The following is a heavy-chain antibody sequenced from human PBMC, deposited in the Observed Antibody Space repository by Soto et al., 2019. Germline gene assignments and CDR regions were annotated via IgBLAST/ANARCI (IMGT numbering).Heavy chain of an antibody. CDR2: VYYSGST. Sequence: ASETLSLTCTVSGGSISSYYWSWIRQPPGKGLELIGYVYYSGSTNYNPSLRSRVNISVDTSKNQLSLKMSSVTAADTAVYYCARDPGRWYFASRAQGIPVTVSS. CDR1: GGSISSYY. CDR3: ARDPGRWYFAS. J-gene: IGHJ4*02. V-gene: IGHV4-59*01.